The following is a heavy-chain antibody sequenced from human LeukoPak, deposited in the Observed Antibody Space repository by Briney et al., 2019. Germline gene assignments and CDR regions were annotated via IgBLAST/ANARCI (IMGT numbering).Heavy chain of an antibody. Sequence: PSETLSLTCAVYGGSFSGYYWSWIRQPPGKGLEWIGEINHSGGTNYNPSLKSRVTISVDTSKSQFSLKLSSVTAADTAVYYCARASIWFGELYYWGQGTLVTVSS. CDR3: ARASIWFGELYY. V-gene: IGHV4-34*01. CDR2: INHSGGT. D-gene: IGHD3-10*01. J-gene: IGHJ4*02. CDR1: GGSFSGYY.